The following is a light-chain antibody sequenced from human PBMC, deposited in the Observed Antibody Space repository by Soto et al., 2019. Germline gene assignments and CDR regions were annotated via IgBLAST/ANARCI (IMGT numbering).Light chain of an antibody. V-gene: IGLV2-18*02. CDR3: NSYTSSNTYV. J-gene: IGLJ1*01. CDR1: SSDVGSYSR. CDR2: EVS. Sequence: ALTQPPSVSGSPGQSVTISCTGTSSDVGSYSRVSWYQQPPGTAPKLMIYEVSNRPSGVPDRFSGSKSGNTASLTISGLQPEDEADYYCNSYTSSNTYVFGTGTKVTVL.